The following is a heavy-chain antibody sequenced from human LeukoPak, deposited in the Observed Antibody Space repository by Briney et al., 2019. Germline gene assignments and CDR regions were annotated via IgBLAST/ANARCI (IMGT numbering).Heavy chain of an antibody. CDR2: IYYSGST. Sequence: PSETLSLTCTVSGGSISSGGYYWSWIRQHPGKGLEWIGYIYYSGSTYYNPSLKSRVTISVDTSKNQFSLKLSSVTAADTAVYYCARGAYDSNYVPATWFDPWGQGTLVTVSS. D-gene: IGHD4-11*01. V-gene: IGHV4-31*03. J-gene: IGHJ5*02. CDR3: ARGAYDSNYVPATWFDP. CDR1: GGSISSGGYY.